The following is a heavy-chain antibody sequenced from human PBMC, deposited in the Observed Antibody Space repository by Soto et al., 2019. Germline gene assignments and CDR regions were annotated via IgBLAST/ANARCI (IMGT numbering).Heavy chain of an antibody. J-gene: IGHJ4*02. Sequence: QVQLMQSGAEVKKPGASVKVSCKASGYTFNYYGYIWVRQAPGQGLEWMGWISAYDGNTHYAQRFQGRVTMTTDTSTTTAYMELRSLRSDDTAVYYCARKGKGDPVDYWGQGTLVTVSS. D-gene: IGHD2-21*01. CDR3: ARKGKGDPVDY. CDR1: GYTFNYYG. V-gene: IGHV1-18*01. CDR2: ISAYDGNT.